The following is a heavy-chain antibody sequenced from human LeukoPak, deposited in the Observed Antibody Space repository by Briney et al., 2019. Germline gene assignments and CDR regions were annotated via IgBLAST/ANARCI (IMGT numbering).Heavy chain of an antibody. CDR3: ANPSQVHPPYYCSMDV. CDR2: IGGSGNST. Sequence: GGSLRLSCAASGFTLSSYGMVWVRQAGGKGLEWVSAIGGSGNSTLYADSVKGRFTTSRDNSHHTLHLQMHSLTAEDPPVYYCANPSQVHPPYYCSMDVWGQGTTVTVSS. J-gene: IGHJ6*02. D-gene: IGHD4/OR15-4a*01. V-gene: IGHV3-23*01. CDR1: GFTLSSYG.